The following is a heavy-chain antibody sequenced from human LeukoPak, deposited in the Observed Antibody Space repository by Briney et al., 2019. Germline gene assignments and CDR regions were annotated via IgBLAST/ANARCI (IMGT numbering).Heavy chain of an antibody. CDR3: ARVGEGVPFDY. CDR1: GGSFSGYY. CDR2: INHSGST. V-gene: IGHV4-34*01. D-gene: IGHD2-8*01. J-gene: IGHJ4*02. Sequence: SETLSLTCAVYGGSFSGYYWSWIRQPPGKGLEWIGEINHSGSTNYNPSLKSRVTISVDTSKNQFSLKLGSVTAADTAVYYCARVGEGVPFDYWGQGTLVTVSS.